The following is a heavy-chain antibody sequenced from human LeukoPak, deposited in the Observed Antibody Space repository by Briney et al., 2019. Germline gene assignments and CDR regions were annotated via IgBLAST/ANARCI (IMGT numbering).Heavy chain of an antibody. Sequence: GGSLRLSCAASGFTFSSYAMRWVRQAPGKGLEWVSAISGSGGSTYYADSVKGRFTISRDNSKNTLYLQMNSLRAEDTAVYYCAKSLGYCSGGSCLPLGYFDYWGQGTLVTVSS. D-gene: IGHD2-15*01. CDR3: AKSLGYCSGGSCLPLGYFDY. V-gene: IGHV3-23*01. CDR1: GFTFSSYA. CDR2: ISGSGGST. J-gene: IGHJ4*02.